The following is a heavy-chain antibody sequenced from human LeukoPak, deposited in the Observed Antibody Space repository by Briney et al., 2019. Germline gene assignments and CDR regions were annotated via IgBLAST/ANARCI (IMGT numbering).Heavy chain of an antibody. J-gene: IGHJ4*02. CDR3: ARDDLQTYYYGSGPFGY. CDR1: GYTFTSYA. Sequence: VASVKVSCKASGYTFTSYAMHWVRQAPGQRLEWMGWINAGNGNTKYSQEFQGRVTITRDTSASTAYMELSSLRSDDTAVYYCARDDLQTYYYGSGPFGYWGQGTLVTVSS. V-gene: IGHV1-3*01. D-gene: IGHD3-10*01. CDR2: INAGNGNT.